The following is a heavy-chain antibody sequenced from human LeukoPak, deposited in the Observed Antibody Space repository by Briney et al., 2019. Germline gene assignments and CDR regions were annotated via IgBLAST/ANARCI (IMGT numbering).Heavy chain of an antibody. Sequence: GGSLRLSCAASGFTFSSYGMHWVRQAPGKGLEWVAVIWYDGSNKYYTESVKGRFTISRDNSKNTVYLQMNSLRVEDTAVYYCARDQDMYSSGWYQGLDWFDPWGQGTLVTVSS. D-gene: IGHD6-19*01. CDR2: IWYDGSNK. CDR3: ARDQDMYSSGWYQGLDWFDP. CDR1: GFTFSSYG. V-gene: IGHV3-33*01. J-gene: IGHJ5*02.